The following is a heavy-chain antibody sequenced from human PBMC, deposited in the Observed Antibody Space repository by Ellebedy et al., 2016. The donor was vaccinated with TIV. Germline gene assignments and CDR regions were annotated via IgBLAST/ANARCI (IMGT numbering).Heavy chain of an antibody. J-gene: IGHJ4*02. CDR1: GDSVSSNSAA. Sequence: SETLSLXCDISGDSVSSNSAAWNWIRQSPWRGLEWLGRTYYRSKWYYDYAPSVTGRITINPDTSKNQFSLQLDSVTPEDTAVYYCVSEPAMIRGVVNPFDSWGQGTLVTVSS. CDR3: VSEPAMIRGVVNPFDS. D-gene: IGHD3-10*01. CDR2: TYYRSKWYY. V-gene: IGHV6-1*01.